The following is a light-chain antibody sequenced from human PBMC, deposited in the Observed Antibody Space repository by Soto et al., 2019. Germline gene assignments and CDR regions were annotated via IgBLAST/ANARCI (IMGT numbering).Light chain of an antibody. CDR2: GAS. CDR3: QQRNVWPPVT. V-gene: IGKV3-15*01. Sequence: EMSQSPATVSLAPGERVTHSCRASESVSTNLAWYQQKAGQAPRLLIYGASTRATGIPARFSGSGSGTEFTLTISSLQSEDFAVYYCQQRNVWPPVTFGQGTRLEIK. J-gene: IGKJ5*01. CDR1: ESVSTN.